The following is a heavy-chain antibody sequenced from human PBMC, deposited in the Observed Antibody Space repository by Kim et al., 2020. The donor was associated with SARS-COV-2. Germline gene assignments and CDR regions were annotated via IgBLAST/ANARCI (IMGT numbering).Heavy chain of an antibody. CDR2: INGGGTTM. CDR3: TRVHGKVY. V-gene: IGHV3-11*01. J-gene: IGHJ4*02. Sequence: GGSLRLSCAASGFSFSDNYMNWIRQAPGKGLEWVSYINGGGTTMYHADSVKGRFTISRDNAKDLLFLDMNSLRVEDTAVYYCTRVHGKVYWGQGTLVTVSS. CDR1: GFSFSDNY.